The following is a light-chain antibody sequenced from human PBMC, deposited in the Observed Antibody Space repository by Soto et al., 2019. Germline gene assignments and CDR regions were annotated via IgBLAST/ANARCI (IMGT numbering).Light chain of an antibody. J-gene: IGKJ4*01. V-gene: IGKV3-11*01. CDR3: QQRSYGLT. CDR1: QTVGSY. Sequence: VVLTQSPATLSLSPGERATLSCRASQTVGSYLAWYQQKPGQPPRLLIHDTSNRATGIPARFSGSGSGTDFTLTIRSLEPEDFAVYYCQQRSYGLTFGGGTKVEIK. CDR2: DTS.